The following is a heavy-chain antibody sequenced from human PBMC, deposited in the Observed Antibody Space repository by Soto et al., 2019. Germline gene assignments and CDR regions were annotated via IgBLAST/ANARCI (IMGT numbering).Heavy chain of an antibody. Sequence: GASVKVSCKASGGTFSSYTISWVRQAPGQGLEWMGRIIPILGIANYAQKFQGRVTITADKSTSTAYMELSSLRSEDTAVYYCARDPCSGVSRYLVDAIDFWGQGIMVTGS. CDR1: GGTFSSYT. V-gene: IGHV1-69*04. CDR3: ARDPCSGVSRYLVDAIDF. J-gene: IGHJ3*01. D-gene: IGHD2-15*01. CDR2: IIPILGIA.